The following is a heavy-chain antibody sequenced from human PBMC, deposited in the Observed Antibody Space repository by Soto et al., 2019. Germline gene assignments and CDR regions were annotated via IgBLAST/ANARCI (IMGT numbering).Heavy chain of an antibody. CDR1: GFTVSSNY. V-gene: IGHV3-66*01. J-gene: IGHJ4*02. CDR3: ARTLRATGLLGY. Sequence: EVQLVESGGGLVQPGGSLRLSCAASGFTVSSNYMSWVRQAPGKGLEWVSVIYSGGSTYCADSVKGRFTISRDNSKNTLYLQMNSLRAEDTAVYYCARTLRATGLLGYWGQGTLVTVSS. CDR2: IYSGGST. D-gene: IGHD5-12*01.